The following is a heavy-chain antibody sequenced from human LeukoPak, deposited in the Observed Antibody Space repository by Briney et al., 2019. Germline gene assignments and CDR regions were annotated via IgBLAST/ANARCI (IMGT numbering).Heavy chain of an antibody. CDR2: IGTAGDT. V-gene: IGHV3-13*01. J-gene: IGHJ3*02. D-gene: IGHD3-9*01. Sequence: LPGGSLRLSCAASGFTVSSYDMHWVRQTTGKGLEWVSTIGTAGDTYFPGSVKGRFTISRETAQNSLYLQMNSLRAGDTALYYCARGDILTSYDAFDIWGQGTLVTVSS. CDR1: GFTVSSYD. CDR3: ARGDILTSYDAFDI.